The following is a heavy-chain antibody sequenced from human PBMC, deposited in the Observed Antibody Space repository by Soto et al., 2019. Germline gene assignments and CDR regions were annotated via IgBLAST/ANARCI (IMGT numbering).Heavy chain of an antibody. CDR1: GYTFSAYY. CDR2: INPSNEIT. D-gene: IGHD1-26*01. Sequence: QVYLLQSGAEVKKVGASVRVSYKTSGYTFSAYYVHWARRAPGRGFQWLGWINPSNEITTFSEFFQGRITMTRDTSTNTVHMELNRLTSDDTAVYYCMRGGWGDSPIDYWGQGTQVTVSS. V-gene: IGHV1-2*02. CDR3: MRGGWGDSPIDY. J-gene: IGHJ4*02.